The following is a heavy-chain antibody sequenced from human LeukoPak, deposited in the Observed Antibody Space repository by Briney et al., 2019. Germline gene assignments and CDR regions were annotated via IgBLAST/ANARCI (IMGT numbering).Heavy chain of an antibody. Sequence: SETLSLTCAVYGGSFSGYHWSWIRQPPGKGLEWIGEINHSGSTNYNPSLKSRVTISVDTSKNQFSLKLSSVTAADTAVYYCARADCGYCSSTSCYKCFRYYYYMDVWGKGTTVTVSS. V-gene: IGHV4-34*01. CDR1: GGSFSGYH. D-gene: IGHD2-2*02. CDR3: ARADCGYCSSTSCYKCFRYYYYMDV. CDR2: INHSGST. J-gene: IGHJ6*03.